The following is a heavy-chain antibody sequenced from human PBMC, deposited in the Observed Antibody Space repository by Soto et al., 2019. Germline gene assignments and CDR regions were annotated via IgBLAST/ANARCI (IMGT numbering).Heavy chain of an antibody. J-gene: IGHJ4*02. CDR3: ARPLQQLAPNFDY. Sequence: ASVKVSCKASGYALTSYGISWVRQAPGQGLEWMGWISANNGNTNYAQKLQGRVTMTTDTSTNTAYMELRSLRSDDTAVYYCARPLQQLAPNFDYWGQGTLVTVSS. D-gene: IGHD6-13*01. V-gene: IGHV1-18*01. CDR2: ISANNGNT. CDR1: GYALTSYG.